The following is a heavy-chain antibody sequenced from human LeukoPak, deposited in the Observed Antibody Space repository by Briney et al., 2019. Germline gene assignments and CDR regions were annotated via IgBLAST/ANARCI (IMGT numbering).Heavy chain of an antibody. CDR3: ARTATVAGAFFDY. CDR1: GFTFSSYW. D-gene: IGHD6-19*01. Sequence: SGGSLRLSCGASGFTFSSYWMTWVRQAPGKGLEWVANIKQDGSEKYYVDSVKSRVTISVDTSKNQFSLKLSSVTAADTAVYYCARTATVAGAFFDYWGQGTLVTVSS. V-gene: IGHV3-7*03. CDR2: IKQDGSEK. J-gene: IGHJ4*02.